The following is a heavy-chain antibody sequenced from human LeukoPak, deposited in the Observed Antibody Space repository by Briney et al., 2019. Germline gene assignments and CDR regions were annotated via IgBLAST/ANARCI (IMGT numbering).Heavy chain of an antibody. V-gene: IGHV3-23*01. CDR1: GFTFSSYG. J-gene: IGHJ4*02. Sequence: GGSLRLSCAASGFTFSSYGMHWVRQAPGKGLEWVSGISGSGGSTYNAGSVKGRVTISRDNSKNTLYLQINSLRAEDTAVYYCARAGPPHYYFDYWGQGTLVTVSS. CDR3: ARAGPPHYYFDY. CDR2: ISGSGGST.